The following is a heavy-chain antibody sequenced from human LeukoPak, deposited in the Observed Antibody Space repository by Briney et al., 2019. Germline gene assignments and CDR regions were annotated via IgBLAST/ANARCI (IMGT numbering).Heavy chain of an antibody. D-gene: IGHD4-17*01. CDR2: IYYSGST. CDR1: GGSISSYY. V-gene: IGHV4-59*05. J-gene: IGHJ4*02. CDR3: ARHLGDYYSYYYFDY. Sequence: SETLSLTCTVSGGSISSYYWSWIRQPPGKGLEWIGSIYYSGSTYYNPSLKSRVTISVDTSKNQFSLKLSSVTAADTAVYYCARHLGDYYSYYYFDYWGQGTLVTVSS.